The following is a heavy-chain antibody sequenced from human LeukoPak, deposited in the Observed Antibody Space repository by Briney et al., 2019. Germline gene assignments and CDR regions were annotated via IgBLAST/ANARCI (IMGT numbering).Heavy chain of an antibody. V-gene: IGHV3-7*03. CDR3: AKGNSNYYYYYYMDV. Sequence: GRSLRLSRAASRVIFTTYWMSWVRQAPGKGLEWVANIKQDGSEKYYVDSVTGRFTISRDNAKNSLYLQMNSLRAEDMALYYCAKGNSNYYYYYYMDVWGKGTTVTVSS. D-gene: IGHD4-11*01. CDR2: IKQDGSEK. CDR1: RVIFTTYW. J-gene: IGHJ6*03.